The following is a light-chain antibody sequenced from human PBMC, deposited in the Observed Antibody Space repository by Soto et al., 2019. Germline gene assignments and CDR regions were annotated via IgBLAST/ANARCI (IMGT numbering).Light chain of an antibody. V-gene: IGLV2-11*01. CDR3: CSHAGSSTYL. Sequence: QSVLTQPHSVSGSPGQSVTISCSGTSSDVGHYNFVSWYQHHPGKAPKLLIYDVTTRPSGVPDRFSGSKSGNTASLTISGSQTDDEADYYCCSHAGSSTYLFGTGTKVTVL. CDR1: SSDVGHYNF. CDR2: DVT. J-gene: IGLJ1*01.